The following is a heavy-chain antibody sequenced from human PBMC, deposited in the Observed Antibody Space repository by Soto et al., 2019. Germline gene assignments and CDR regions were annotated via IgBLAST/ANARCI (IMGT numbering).Heavy chain of an antibody. CDR2: ISYDGEKQ. J-gene: IGHJ5*02. V-gene: IGHV3-30*04. CDR1: GFSFSHYA. D-gene: IGHD3-10*01. CDR3: VSPHSESSNAFDL. Sequence: GGSLRLSCAASGFSFSHYAMHWVRQPPGKGLEWVALISYDGEKQYFTDSVRGRFTISRDKSKTAVYLEMNDLRLDDTVPCYCVSPHSESSNAFDLWGQGTLVTVSS.